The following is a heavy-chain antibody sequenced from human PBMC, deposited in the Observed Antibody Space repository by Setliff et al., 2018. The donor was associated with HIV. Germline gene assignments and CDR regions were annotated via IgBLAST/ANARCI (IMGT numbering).Heavy chain of an antibody. CDR1: GFTFSTYW. CDR2: IKENGDEK. J-gene: IGHJ4*02. Sequence: GGSLRLSCAASGFTFSTYWMSWFRQAPGKGLEWVANIKENGDEKYYVDSVKGRFTISRDNAKNSLYLQMSRLRVEDTVVYYCARSVPDSAYRPTDYWGQGTQVTVSS. D-gene: IGHD3-22*01. V-gene: IGHV3-7*03. CDR3: ARSVPDSAYRPTDY.